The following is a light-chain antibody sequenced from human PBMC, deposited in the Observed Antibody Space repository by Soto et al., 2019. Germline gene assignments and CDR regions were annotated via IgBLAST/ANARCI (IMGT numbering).Light chain of an antibody. J-gene: IGKJ1*01. CDR1: QTVGSS. V-gene: IGKV3-15*01. CDR3: QQYNDWPLT. Sequence: IVLTQSPGTPSSSPVQTASLCCXXSQTVGSSFLAWFQHKPGQAPRLLIYGASTRATGIPARFSGSGSGTEFTLTISSLQSEDFALYYCQQYNDWPLTFGQGTKVDIK. CDR2: GAS.